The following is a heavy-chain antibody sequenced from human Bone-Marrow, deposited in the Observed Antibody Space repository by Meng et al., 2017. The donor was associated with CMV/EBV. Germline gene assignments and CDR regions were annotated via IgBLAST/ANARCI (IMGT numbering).Heavy chain of an antibody. Sequence: GESLKISCKGSGYSFTSYWIGWVRQMPGKGLEWMGIIYPGDSDTRYSPSFQGQVTISADKSISTAYMELSRLRSDDTAVYYCAVSGSRADYWGQGTLVTVSS. CDR1: GYSFTSYW. CDR2: IYPGDSDT. V-gene: IGHV5-51*01. CDR3: AVSGSRADY. D-gene: IGHD6-13*01. J-gene: IGHJ4*02.